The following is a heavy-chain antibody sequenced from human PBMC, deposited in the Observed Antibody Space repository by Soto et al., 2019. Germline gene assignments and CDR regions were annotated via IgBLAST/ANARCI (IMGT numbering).Heavy chain of an antibody. V-gene: IGHV3-53*04. J-gene: IGHJ5*02. Sequence: GGSLRLSCAASGFTVSSNYMSWVRQAPGKGLEWVSVIYSGGSTYYADSVKGRFTISRHNSKNTLYLQMNSLRAEDTAVYYCARGHEVYYYGSGSYYPDTGAPYNWFDPWGQGTLVTVSS. CDR1: GFTVSSNY. CDR3: ARGHEVYYYGSGSYYPDTGAPYNWFDP. CDR2: IYSGGST. D-gene: IGHD3-10*01.